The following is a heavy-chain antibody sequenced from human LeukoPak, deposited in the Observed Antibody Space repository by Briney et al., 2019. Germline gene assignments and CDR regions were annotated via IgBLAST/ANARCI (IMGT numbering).Heavy chain of an antibody. V-gene: IGHV1-2*02. J-gene: IGHJ5*02. CDR2: INPNSGGT. CDR3: ARGGDRYCSSTSCYNWFDP. Sequence: GASVKVSCKASGYTFTGYYMHWVRQAPGQGLEWMGWINPNSGGTNYAQKFQGRVTMTRDTSISTAYMELSRLRSDDTAVYYCARGGDRYCSSTSCYNWFDPWGQGTLVTVSS. D-gene: IGHD2-2*01. CDR1: GYTFTGYY.